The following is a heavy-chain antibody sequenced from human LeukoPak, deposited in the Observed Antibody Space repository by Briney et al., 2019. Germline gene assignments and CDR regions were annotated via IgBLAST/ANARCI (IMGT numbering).Heavy chain of an antibody. D-gene: IGHD3-22*01. J-gene: IGHJ4*02. V-gene: IGHV3-30*04. Sequence: QPGRSLRLSCAASGYTFRSYAMHWVRQAPGRGLEWVAIISNDGSNKYYADSVKGRFTISRDNSKNTLYLQMNSLRAEDTAVYFCARDSGPLYDKSGCYTGQECDYWGLGTLVTVSS. CDR2: ISNDGSNK. CDR3: ARDSGPLYDKSGCYTGQECDY. CDR1: GYTFRSYA.